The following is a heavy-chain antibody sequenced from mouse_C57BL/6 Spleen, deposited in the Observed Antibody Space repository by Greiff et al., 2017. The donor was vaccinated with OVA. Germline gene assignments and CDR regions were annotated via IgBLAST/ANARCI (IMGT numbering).Heavy chain of an antibody. V-gene: IGHV1-55*01. CDR1: GYTFTSYW. CDR2: IYPGSGST. Sequence: VQLQQPGAELVKPGASVKMSCKASGYTFTSYWITWVKQRPGQGLEWIGDIYPGSGSTNYNEKFKSKATLTVDTSSSTAYMQLSSLTSEDSAVYYCARWTTVVATKWYFDVWGTGTTVTVSS. D-gene: IGHD1-1*01. CDR3: ARWTTVVATKWYFDV. J-gene: IGHJ1*03.